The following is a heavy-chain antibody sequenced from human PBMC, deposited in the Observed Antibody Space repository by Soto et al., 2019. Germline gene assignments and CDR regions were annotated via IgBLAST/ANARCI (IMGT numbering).Heavy chain of an antibody. Sequence: ASVEVSCKASGYSFTDYHIHWVRQAPGQGLEWLGRINPKSGGTSTAQKFQGWVTMTTDTSISTASMELTRLTSDDTAIYYCARGDSTDCSNGVCSFFYNHDMDVWGQGTTVTAS. CDR3: ARGDSTDCSNGVCSFFYNHDMDV. CDR2: INPKSGGT. V-gene: IGHV1-2*04. CDR1: GYSFTDYH. J-gene: IGHJ6*02. D-gene: IGHD2-8*01.